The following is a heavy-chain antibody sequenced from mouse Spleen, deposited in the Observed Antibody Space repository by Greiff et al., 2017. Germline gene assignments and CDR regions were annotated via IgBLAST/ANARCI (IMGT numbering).Heavy chain of an antibody. CDR1: GYTFTDYN. D-gene: IGHD2-4*01. Sequence: EVQGVESGPELVKPGASVKMSCKASGYTFTDYNMHWVKQSHGKSLEWIGYINPNNGGTSYNQKFKGKATLTVNKSSSTAYMELRSLTSEDSAVYYCAREHYYDPAWFAYWGQGTLVTVSA. CDR2: INPNNGGT. CDR3: AREHYYDPAWFAY. V-gene: IGHV1-22*01. J-gene: IGHJ3*01.